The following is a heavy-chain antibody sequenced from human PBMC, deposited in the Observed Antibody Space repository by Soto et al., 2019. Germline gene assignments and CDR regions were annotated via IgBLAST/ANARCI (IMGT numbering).Heavy chain of an antibody. Sequence: TLSLTCSVSGGSISRGGYYWSWIRQHPGRGLEWIGYIYYSGNTYYNPSLKSRVTIPVDTSKNQFSLKLSAVTAADTAVYYCARGRVGATTDYFDYWGQGTLVTVSS. V-gene: IGHV4-31*03. CDR2: IYYSGNT. CDR3: ARGRVGATTDYFDY. D-gene: IGHD1-26*01. CDR1: GGSISRGGYY. J-gene: IGHJ4*02.